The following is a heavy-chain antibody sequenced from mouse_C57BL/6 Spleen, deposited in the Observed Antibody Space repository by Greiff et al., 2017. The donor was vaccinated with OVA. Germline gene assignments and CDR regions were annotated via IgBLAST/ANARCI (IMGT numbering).Heavy chain of an antibody. Sequence: VMLVESGAELARPGASVKLSCKASGYTFTSYGISWVKQRTGQGLEWIGEIYPRSGNTYYNEKFKGKATLTADKSSSTAYMELRSLTSEDSAVYFCARTITTVVAGYFDYWGQGTTLTVSS. J-gene: IGHJ2*01. V-gene: IGHV1-81*01. CDR2: IYPRSGNT. CDR1: GYTFTSYG. CDR3: ARTITTVVAGYFDY. D-gene: IGHD1-1*01.